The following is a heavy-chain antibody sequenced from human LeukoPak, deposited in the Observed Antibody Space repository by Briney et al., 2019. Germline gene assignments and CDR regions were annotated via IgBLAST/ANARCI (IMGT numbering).Heavy chain of an antibody. D-gene: IGHD1-26*01. CDR1: GGSITPYY. Sequence: SETLSLTCTVSGGSITPYYWGWIRQPPGQGLEGIGYIYHSGSTNCNPSLKSRLTISIDTSKYQFSLRLISVTAADTAVYYCARVPSRMGSSYVYYGMDVWGQGTTVTVSS. CDR2: IYHSGST. CDR3: ARVPSRMGSSYVYYGMDV. V-gene: IGHV4-59*01. J-gene: IGHJ6*02.